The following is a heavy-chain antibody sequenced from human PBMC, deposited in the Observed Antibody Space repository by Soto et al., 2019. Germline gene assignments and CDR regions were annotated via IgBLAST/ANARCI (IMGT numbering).Heavy chain of an antibody. D-gene: IGHD6-19*01. CDR3: AQTTGWPGFDY. CDR2: IYNGGRT. J-gene: IGHJ4*02. Sequence: QVHLQESGPGLVKPSETMSLTCTASGASIRNFYWNWVRQFPGKGLEWIGHIYNGGRTNYNPSLKRRVTISVDTSKNQFSLKLSSVTVADTAVYYCAQTTGWPGFDYWGQGTLVAVSS. CDR1: GASIRNFY. V-gene: IGHV4-59*01.